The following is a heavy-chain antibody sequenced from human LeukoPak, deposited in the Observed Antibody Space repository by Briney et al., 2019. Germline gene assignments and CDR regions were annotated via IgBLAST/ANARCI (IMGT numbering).Heavy chain of an antibody. CDR1: GGSFSGYY. V-gene: IGHV4-34*01. D-gene: IGHD3-3*01. J-gene: IGHJ2*01. Sequence: SETLSLTCAVYGGSFSGYYWSWIRQPPGKGLEWIGEINHSGSTNYNPSLKSRVTISVDTSKNQFSLKLSSVTAADTAVYYCARIRFLDQDWYFDLWGRGTLVTVSS. CDR2: INHSGST. CDR3: ARIRFLDQDWYFDL.